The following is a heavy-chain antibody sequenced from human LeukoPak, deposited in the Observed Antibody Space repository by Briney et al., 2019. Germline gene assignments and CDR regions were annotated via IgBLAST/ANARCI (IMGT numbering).Heavy chain of an antibody. J-gene: IGHJ4*02. CDR3: LRGDRRDY. CDR1: GFTFNTDS. V-gene: IGHV3-21*06. CDR2: IDSSVGYM. Sequence: GSLRLSCEASGFTFNTDSMNWARRAPGKGLEWVSSIDSSVGYMFYAHSVKGRFIISTDNAKDSLYLQMNSLRVEDTAVYYCLRGDRRDYWGQGTLVTVSS.